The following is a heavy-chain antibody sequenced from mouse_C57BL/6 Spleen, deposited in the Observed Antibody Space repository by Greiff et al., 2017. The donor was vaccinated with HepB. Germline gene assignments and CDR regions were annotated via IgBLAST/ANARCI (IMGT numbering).Heavy chain of an antibody. CDR3: ARTSTEAMDY. CDR1: GYTFTSYT. V-gene: IGHV1-4*01. D-gene: IGHD2-1*01. J-gene: IGHJ4*01. CDR2: INPSSGYT. Sequence: QVQLQQSGAELARPGASVKMSCKASGYTFTSYTMHWVKQRPGQGLEWIGYINPSSGYTKYNQKFKDKAILTADKSSSTAYMQLSSLTSEDSAVYYCARTSTEAMDYWGQGTSVTVSS.